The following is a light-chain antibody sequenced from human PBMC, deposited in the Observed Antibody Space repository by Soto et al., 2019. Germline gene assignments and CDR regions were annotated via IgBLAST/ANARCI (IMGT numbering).Light chain of an antibody. CDR1: QSISSY. J-gene: IGKJ5*01. V-gene: IGKV1-39*01. CDR2: AAS. CDR3: QQSYSTTPT. Sequence: DIQMTQSPSSLSASVGDRVTITCRASQSISSYLNWYQQKPGKAPKLLIYAASSLQSGVPSRFSGSGSGTDCTLTISSLKNEDFATYYCQQSYSTTPTFGQGTRLEIK.